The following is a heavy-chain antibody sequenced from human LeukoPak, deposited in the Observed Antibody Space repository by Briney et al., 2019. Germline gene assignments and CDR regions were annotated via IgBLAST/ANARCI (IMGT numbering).Heavy chain of an antibody. CDR1: GYTFTSYG. D-gene: IGHD3-10*01. Sequence: GASVKVSCKASGYTFTSYGISWVRQAPGQGLEWMGWISTYNGNTNYAQKLQGRVTMTTDTSTSTAYMELRSLRSDDTAMYYCARVDYGSGSSGAFDIWGQGTMVTVSS. J-gene: IGHJ3*02. V-gene: IGHV1-18*01. CDR2: ISTYNGNT. CDR3: ARVDYGSGSSGAFDI.